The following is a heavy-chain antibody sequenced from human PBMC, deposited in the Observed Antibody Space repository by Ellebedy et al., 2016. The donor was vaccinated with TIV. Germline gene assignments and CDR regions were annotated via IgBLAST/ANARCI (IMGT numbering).Heavy chain of an antibody. D-gene: IGHD6-13*01. CDR2: IYYSGST. CDR1: GGSISSYY. V-gene: IGHV4-59*01. CDR3: ARSLVGGIATSYYYGMDV. J-gene: IGHJ6*02. Sequence: SETLSLTXTVSGGSISSYYWSWIRQPPGKGLEWIGYIYYSGSTNYNPSLKSRVTISVDTSKNQFSLKLSSVTAADTAVYYCARSLVGGIATSYYYGMDVWGQGITVTVSS.